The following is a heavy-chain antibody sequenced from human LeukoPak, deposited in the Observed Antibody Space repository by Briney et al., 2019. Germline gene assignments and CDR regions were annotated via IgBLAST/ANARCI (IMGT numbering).Heavy chain of an antibody. V-gene: IGHV4-39*01. CDR2: IYYSGST. J-gene: IGHJ4*02. Sequence: PSETLSLTCTVSGGSISSSSYYWGWIRQPPGKGLEWIGSIYYSGSTYYNPSLKSRVTISVDTSKNQFSLKLSSVTAADTAVYYCARRESDGKAAAPGRIGYWGQGTLVTVSS. CDR1: GGSISSSSYY. CDR3: ARRESDGKAAAPGRIGY. D-gene: IGHD6-13*01.